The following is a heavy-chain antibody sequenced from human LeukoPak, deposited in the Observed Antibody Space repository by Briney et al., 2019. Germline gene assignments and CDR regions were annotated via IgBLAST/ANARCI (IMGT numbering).Heavy chain of an antibody. Sequence: PGGSLRLSCAASGXTVSSNYMNWVRQAPGKGREWVSVIYSGGSTYYADSVKGRFTISRDNSKNTLYLQMNSLRAEDTAVYYCARDKGSSSWYVFDFWGQGTLVTVSS. CDR3: ARDKGSSSWYVFDF. D-gene: IGHD6-13*01. CDR2: IYSGGST. CDR1: GXTVSSNY. V-gene: IGHV3-66*01. J-gene: IGHJ4*02.